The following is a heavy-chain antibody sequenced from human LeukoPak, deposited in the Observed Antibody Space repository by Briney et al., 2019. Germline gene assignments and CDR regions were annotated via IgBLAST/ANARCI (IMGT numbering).Heavy chain of an antibody. CDR3: ATSDDSSGSD. V-gene: IGHV3-7*01. Sequence: GGSLRLSCAASGFTFSSYWMSWVRQAPGKGLEWVANIKEDGSEKYYVDSARGRFTISRDNAKNSLYLQMNSLRAEDTALYYCATSDDSSGSDWGQGTLVTVSS. CDR2: IKEDGSEK. J-gene: IGHJ4*02. CDR1: GFTFSSYW. D-gene: IGHD3-22*01.